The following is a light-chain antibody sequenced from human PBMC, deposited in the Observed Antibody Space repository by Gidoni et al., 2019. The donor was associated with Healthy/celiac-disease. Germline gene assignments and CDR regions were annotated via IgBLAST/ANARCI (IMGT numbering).Light chain of an antibody. J-gene: IGKJ2*01. V-gene: IGKV1-5*03. CDR2: KAS. CDR3: QQYNSYST. CDR1: QSISGW. Sequence: DIQLTQPPSTLSASVGDRATTACRASQSISGWLAWYQQKPGKAPKLLIYKASSLDSGVPSRFSGSGSGTEFTLTSRSLQPDDFATYYCQQYNSYSTFXQXTKLEIK.